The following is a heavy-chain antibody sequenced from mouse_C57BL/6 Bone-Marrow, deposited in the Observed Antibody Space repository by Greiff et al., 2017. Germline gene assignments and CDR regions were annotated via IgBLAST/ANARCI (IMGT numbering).Heavy chain of an antibody. V-gene: IGHV6-6*01. CDR2: IRNKANNHAT. Sequence: EVKLVESGGGLVQPGGSMKLSCAASGFTFSDAWMDWVRQSPEQGLEWVAEIRNKANNHATYYAVSVQGRFTISRDDSKSRVYLQMNSLIAEDTGIYYCTRSRWLLSYWDFDVWGTGTTVTVSS. CDR1: GFTFSDAW. J-gene: IGHJ1*03. D-gene: IGHD2-3*01. CDR3: TRSRWLLSYWDFDV.